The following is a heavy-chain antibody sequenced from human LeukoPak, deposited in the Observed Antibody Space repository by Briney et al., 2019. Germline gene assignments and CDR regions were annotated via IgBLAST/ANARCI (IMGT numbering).Heavy chain of an antibody. CDR3: AKDVGYCTNGVCYRSFFDY. J-gene: IGHJ4*02. D-gene: IGHD2-8*01. CDR2: ISGRGGST. Sequence: GGSLRLSCAGSGFTFSSYAMSWVRQAPGKGLEWVSAISGRGGSTHYADSVRGRFTIPRDNSKNTLYLQMNSLRAEDTAVYYCAKDVGYCTNGVCYRSFFDYWGQGTLVTVSS. V-gene: IGHV3-23*01. CDR1: GFTFSSYA.